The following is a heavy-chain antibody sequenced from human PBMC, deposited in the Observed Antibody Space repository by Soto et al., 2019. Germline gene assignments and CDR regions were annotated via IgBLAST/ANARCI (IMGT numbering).Heavy chain of an antibody. D-gene: IGHD3-22*01. V-gene: IGHV1-69*08. CDR1: GGTFSSYT. J-gene: IGHJ4*02. CDR3: ARGLHYDSISLDDY. CDR2: IIPILGTA. Sequence: QVQLVQSGAEVKKPGSSVKVSCKASGGTFSSYTISWVRQAPGQGLEWMGRIIPILGTAKYAQKFQCRVTITADTSTSKAYMEVSSLRSEDTAVYYCARGLHYDSISLDDYWGQGTLVTVSS.